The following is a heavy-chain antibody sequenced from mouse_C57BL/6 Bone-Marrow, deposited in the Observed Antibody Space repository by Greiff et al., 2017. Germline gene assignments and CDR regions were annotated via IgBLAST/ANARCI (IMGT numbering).Heavy chain of an antibody. CDR3: ARFTTVVATFRYWYFDV. CDR2: IDPSDSYT. D-gene: IGHD1-1*01. J-gene: IGHJ1*03. Sequence: VQLQQPGAELVMPGASVKLSCKASGYTFTSYWMHWVKQRPGQGLEWIGEIDPSDSYTNYNQKFKGKSTLTVEKSSSTAYMQLSSLTSEDSAVYYCARFTTVVATFRYWYFDVWGTGTTVTVSS. V-gene: IGHV1-69*01. CDR1: GYTFTSYW.